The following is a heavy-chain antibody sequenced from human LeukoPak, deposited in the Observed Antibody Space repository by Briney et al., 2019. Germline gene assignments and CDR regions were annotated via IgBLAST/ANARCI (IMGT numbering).Heavy chain of an antibody. V-gene: IGHV1-2*04. D-gene: IGHD1-20*01. CDR3: ARVGPYNWNDSGFDY. CDR1: GYTFTGYY. CDR2: INPNSGGT. Sequence: ASVKVSCKASGYTFTGYYMHWVRQAPGQGLGWMGWINPNSGGTNYAQKFQGWVTMTRDTSISTAYMELSRLRSDDTAVYYCARVGPYNWNDSGFDYWGQGTLVTVSS. J-gene: IGHJ4*02.